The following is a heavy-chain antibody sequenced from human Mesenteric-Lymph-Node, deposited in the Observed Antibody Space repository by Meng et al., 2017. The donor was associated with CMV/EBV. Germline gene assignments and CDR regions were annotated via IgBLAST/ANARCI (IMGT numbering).Heavy chain of an antibody. CDR2: INPNSGGT. Sequence: ASVKVSCKASGYTFTGYYMHWVRQAPGQGLEWMGWINPNSGGTNYAQKFQGRVTMTRDTSISTAYMELSRLRSDDTAVYYCARGGYYEGYYYGMDVWGQGTTVTVSS. CDR3: ARGGYYEGYYYGMDV. D-gene: IGHD3-22*01. J-gene: IGHJ6*02. CDR1: GYTFTGYY. V-gene: IGHV1-2*02.